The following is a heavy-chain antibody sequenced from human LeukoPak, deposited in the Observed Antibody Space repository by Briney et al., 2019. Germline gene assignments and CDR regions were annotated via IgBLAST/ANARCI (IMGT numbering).Heavy chain of an antibody. Sequence: GASVKVSCKASGGTFSSYAISWVRQAPGQGLEWMGGIIPIVGTANYAQKFQGRVTITTDEATSTAYMELSRLRSEDTAVYYRARAPYYHGSGSYRARIAGGLYYYYYMDVWGKGTTVTVSS. D-gene: IGHD3-10*01. CDR1: GGTFSSYA. V-gene: IGHV1-69*05. CDR3: ARAPYYHGSGSYRARIAGGLYYYYYMDV. CDR2: IIPIVGTA. J-gene: IGHJ6*03.